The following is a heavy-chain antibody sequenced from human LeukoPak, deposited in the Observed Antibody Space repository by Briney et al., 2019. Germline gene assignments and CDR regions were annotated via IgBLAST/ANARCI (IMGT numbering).Heavy chain of an antibody. CDR3: ARRPVSGYYDSSGSYYFDY. CDR1: GYSFTSYW. Sequence: GESLKISCKGSGYSFTSYWIGWLRQMPGKGLEWMGIIYPGDSDTRYSPSFQGQVTISADKSISTAYLQWSSLKASDTAMYYCARRPVSGYYDSSGSYYFDYWGQGTLVTVSS. CDR2: IYPGDSDT. V-gene: IGHV5-51*01. D-gene: IGHD3-22*01. J-gene: IGHJ4*02.